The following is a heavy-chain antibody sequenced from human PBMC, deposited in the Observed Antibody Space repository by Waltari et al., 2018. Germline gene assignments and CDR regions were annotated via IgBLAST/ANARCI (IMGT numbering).Heavy chain of an antibody. CDR3: ARHRDPGHSFDV. V-gene: IGHV4-34*04. J-gene: IGHJ3*01. D-gene: IGHD2-21*01. CDR2: INESGST. Sequence: QVQLQQWGAGLLKPSETLSLTCAVYGGSLSGHWWSWIRKPPGKGLEWIGEINESGSTNHRPSLKSRAAISVDTSRNQFSLKLSSVTAADTAIYYCARHRDPGHSFDVWGQGTVTVSS. CDR1: GGSLSGHW.